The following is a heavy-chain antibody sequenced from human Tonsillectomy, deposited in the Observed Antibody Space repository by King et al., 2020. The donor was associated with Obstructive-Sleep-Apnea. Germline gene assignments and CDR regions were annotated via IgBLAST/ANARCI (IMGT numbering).Heavy chain of an antibody. J-gene: IGHJ4*02. Sequence: VQLVESGGGLVQPGGSLRLSCAASGFTFSSYSMDWVRQAPGKGLEWLAYISRSSSTIYYAASLKGRFTISRDNARNSLYLQMSSLRAEDTAVYYCARALAPEVGSTPDYWGQGTLVTVSS. D-gene: IGHD1-26*01. CDR2: ISRSSSTI. V-gene: IGHV3-48*04. CDR3: ARALAPEVGSTPDY. CDR1: GFTFSSYS.